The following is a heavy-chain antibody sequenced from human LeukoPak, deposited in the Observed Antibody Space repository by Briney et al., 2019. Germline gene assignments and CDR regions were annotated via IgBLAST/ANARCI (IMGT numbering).Heavy chain of an antibody. J-gene: IGHJ3*02. CDR1: GFTFSRYG. D-gene: IGHD3-16*01. Sequence: HPGWSLRLSCAASGFTFSRYGMHWVRQAPGKGLEWVVVISYDGSNKYYADSVKGRFTISRDNSKNTLCLQMNSLRAEDTAVYYCAKVHGSMITWAGAFDIWGQGTMVTVSS. CDR2: ISYDGSNK. CDR3: AKVHGSMITWAGAFDI. V-gene: IGHV3-30*18.